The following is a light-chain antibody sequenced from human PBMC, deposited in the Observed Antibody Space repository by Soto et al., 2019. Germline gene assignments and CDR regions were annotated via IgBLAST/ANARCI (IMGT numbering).Light chain of an antibody. CDR2: RNN. CDR1: SSNIGSAD. Sequence: QSVLTQPPSASGTPGQTVTISCSGSSSNIGSADIYWYQHLPGTAPKLLIYRNNQRPSGVPDRFSASKSGTSASLAISGLRSEDAADYYCAAWDDSLVVFGGGTQLTVL. V-gene: IGLV1-47*01. J-gene: IGLJ7*01. CDR3: AAWDDSLVV.